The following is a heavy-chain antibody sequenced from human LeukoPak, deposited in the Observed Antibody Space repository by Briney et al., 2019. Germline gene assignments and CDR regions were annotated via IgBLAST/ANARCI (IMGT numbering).Heavy chain of an antibody. Sequence: SETLSLTCTASGGSISSSSYYWGWIRQPPGKGLEWIGSIYYSGSTYYNPSLKSRVTISVDTSKNQFSLKLSSVTAADTAVYYSARADIVVVVAAWGFFDYWGQGTLVTVSS. CDR1: GGSISSSSYY. CDR3: ARADIVVVVAAWGFFDY. CDR2: IYYSGST. D-gene: IGHD2-15*01. V-gene: IGHV4-39*01. J-gene: IGHJ4*02.